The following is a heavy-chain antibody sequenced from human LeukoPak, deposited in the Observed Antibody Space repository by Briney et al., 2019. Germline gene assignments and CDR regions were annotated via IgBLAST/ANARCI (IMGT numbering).Heavy chain of an antibody. CDR1: GGSISSYY. CDR2: IYYSGST. J-gene: IGHJ4*02. D-gene: IGHD3-22*01. V-gene: IGHV4-59*04. Sequence: SETLSLTCTVSGGSISSYYWSWIRQPPGKGLEWIGYIYYSGSTYYNPSIKSRVTISVDTPKNQFSLKLSSVTAADTAVYYCASVSYYYDSSGFDYWGQGTLVTVSS. CDR3: ASVSYYYDSSGFDY.